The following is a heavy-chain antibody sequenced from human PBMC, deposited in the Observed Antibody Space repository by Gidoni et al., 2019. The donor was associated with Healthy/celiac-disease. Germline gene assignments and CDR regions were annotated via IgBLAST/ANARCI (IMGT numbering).Heavy chain of an antibody. CDR3: AKDPVKGAYSVAGFDY. J-gene: IGHJ4*02. CDR1: GFPFSSYA. Sequence: EVQLLVSGGGLVQPGGSMRLSCAASGFPFSSYAMIWVRQPPGKGVEWVSAISGSGGSTYYADSVKGRFTISRDNSKNTLYLQMNSLRAEDTAVYYCAKDPVKGAYSVAGFDYWGQGTLVTVSS. D-gene: IGHD6-19*01. CDR2: ISGSGGST. V-gene: IGHV3-23*01.